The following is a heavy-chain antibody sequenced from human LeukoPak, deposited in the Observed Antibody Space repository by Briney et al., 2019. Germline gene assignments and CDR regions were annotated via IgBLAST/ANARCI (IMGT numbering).Heavy chain of an antibody. CDR2: IYHSGST. J-gene: IGHJ4*02. V-gene: IGHV4-4*02. CDR1: GGPIISSNW. Sequence: SETLSLTCGVSGGPIISSNWWSWVRQPPGKGLDWIGEIYHSGSTNYNPSLKSRVTISVDKSKSQFSLELTSVTAADTALYYCARGGYCSSTSCYVFDSWGQGTLVTVSS. D-gene: IGHD2-2*01. CDR3: ARGGYCSSTSCYVFDS.